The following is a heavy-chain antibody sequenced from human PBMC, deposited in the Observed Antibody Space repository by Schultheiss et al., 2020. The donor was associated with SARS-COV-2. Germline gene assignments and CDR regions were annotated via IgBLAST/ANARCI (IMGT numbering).Heavy chain of an antibody. V-gene: IGHV4-59*01. J-gene: IGHJ3*02. CDR2: IYYSGST. CDR3: ARERPYCGGDCKAPGAFDI. D-gene: IGHD2-21*02. Sequence: SETLSLTCTVSGCTISSYYWNWIRQPPGKGLEWIGYIYYSGSTNYNPSLKSRVTISVDTSKNQFSLKLSSVAAADTAVYYCARERPYCGGDCKAPGAFDIWGQGTMVTVSS. CDR1: GCTISSYY.